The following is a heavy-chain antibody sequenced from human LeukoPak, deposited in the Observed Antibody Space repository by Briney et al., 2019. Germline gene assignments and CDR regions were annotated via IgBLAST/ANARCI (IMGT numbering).Heavy chain of an antibody. CDR2: ISSSGRTI. J-gene: IGHJ4*02. D-gene: IGHD6-25*01. Sequence: SGGSLRLSCAASGFTFSSYEMNWVRQAPGKGLEWVSYISSSGRTIYYADSVRGRFTISRDDAKNSLYLQMNSLRVEDTAIYYCATGLSGWTYFDYWGQGTLVTVSS. V-gene: IGHV3-48*03. CDR3: ATGLSGWTYFDY. CDR1: GFTFSSYE.